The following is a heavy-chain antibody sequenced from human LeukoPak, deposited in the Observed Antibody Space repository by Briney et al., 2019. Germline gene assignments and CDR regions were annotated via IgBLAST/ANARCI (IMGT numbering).Heavy chain of an antibody. CDR1: GFTFSSYA. J-gene: IGHJ4*02. V-gene: IGHV3-23*01. D-gene: IGHD3-3*01. Sequence: PGGSLRLSCAASGFTFSSYAMSWVRQAPGKGLEWVSGISGSGGSTYYADSVKGRFTISRDNSKNTLYLQMNSLRAEDTAVYYCAKRGLRFLEWAVDYWGQGTLVTVSP. CDR2: ISGSGGST. CDR3: AKRGLRFLEWAVDY.